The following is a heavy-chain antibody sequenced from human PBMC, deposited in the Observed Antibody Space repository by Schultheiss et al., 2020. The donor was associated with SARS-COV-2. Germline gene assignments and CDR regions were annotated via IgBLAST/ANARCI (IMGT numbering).Heavy chain of an antibody. V-gene: IGHV1-8*01. Sequence: ASVKVSCKASGYTFTTYDIHWVRQATGQGLEWMGWMNPNSANTGYAQKFQGRVTMTRSTSISTAYMELSSLRSEDTAVYYCARGYCGGDCYQYYFDYWGQGTLFTVSS. CDR2: MNPNSANT. CDR1: GYTFTTYD. D-gene: IGHD2-21*02. J-gene: IGHJ4*02. CDR3: ARGYCGGDCYQYYFDY.